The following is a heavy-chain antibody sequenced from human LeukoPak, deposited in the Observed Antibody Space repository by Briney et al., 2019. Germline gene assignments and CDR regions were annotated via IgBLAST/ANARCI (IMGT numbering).Heavy chain of an antibody. V-gene: IGHV4-4*02. Sequence: SETLSLTCAVSGGSISSNNWWIWVRQSPEKGLEWIGEIYHDGSTNYNPSLKSRVTISMDKSKNQLSLKLNFVTAADTAVYYCARLSISGWADYWGQGTLVTVSS. J-gene: IGHJ4*02. CDR1: GGSISSNNW. CDR2: IYHDGST. D-gene: IGHD6-19*01. CDR3: ARLSISGWADY.